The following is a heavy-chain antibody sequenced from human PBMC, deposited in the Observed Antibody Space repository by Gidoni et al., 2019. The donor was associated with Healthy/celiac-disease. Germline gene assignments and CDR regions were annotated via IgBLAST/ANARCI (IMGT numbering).Heavy chain of an antibody. CDR1: GFTVSSNY. V-gene: IGHV3-66*01. CDR3: ARSHRSLRWSYYFDY. D-gene: IGHD4-17*01. J-gene: IGHJ4*02. CDR2: IYSGGST. Sequence: EVQLVESGGGLVQPGGSLRLSCAASGFTVSSNYMSWVRQAPGKGLEWVSVIYSGGSTYYADSVKGRFTISRDNSKNTLYLQMNSLRAEDTAVYYCARSHRSLRWSYYFDYWGQGTLVTVSS.